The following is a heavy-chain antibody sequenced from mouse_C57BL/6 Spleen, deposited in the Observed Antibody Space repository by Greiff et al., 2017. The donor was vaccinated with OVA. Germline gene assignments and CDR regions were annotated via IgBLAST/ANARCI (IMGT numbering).Heavy chain of an antibody. J-gene: IGHJ4*01. D-gene: IGHD4-1*01. V-gene: IGHV7-3*01. Sequence: EVMLVESGGGLVQPGGSLSLSCAASGFTFTDYYMSWVRQPPGKALEWLGFIRNKANGYTTEYSASVKGRFTISRDNSQSILYLQMNALRAEDSATYYCARYMGLDDAMDYWGQGTSVTVSS. CDR3: ARYMGLDDAMDY. CDR1: GFTFTDYY. CDR2: IRNKANGYTT.